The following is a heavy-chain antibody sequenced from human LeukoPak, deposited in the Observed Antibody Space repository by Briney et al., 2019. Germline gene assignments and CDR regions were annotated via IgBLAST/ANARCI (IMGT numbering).Heavy chain of an antibody. CDR2: IYSGGST. D-gene: IGHD6-13*01. CDR1: GFSVSNNY. CDR3: AKRSSPSSSWYVVDY. V-gene: IGHV3-53*01. J-gene: IGHJ4*02. Sequence: GGSLRLSCAVSGFSVSNNYMSWVRQAPGEGLEWVSVIYSGGSTYYADSVKGRFTISRDNSKNSLYLQMNSLRAEDTAVYYCAKRSSPSSSWYVVDYWGQGTLVTVSS.